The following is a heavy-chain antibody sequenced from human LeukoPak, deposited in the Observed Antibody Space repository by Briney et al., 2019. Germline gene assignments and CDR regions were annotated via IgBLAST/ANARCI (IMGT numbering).Heavy chain of an antibody. D-gene: IGHD2-15*01. V-gene: IGHV1-2*02. CDR3: ARVGSSVVVVAAHFDY. J-gene: IGHJ4*02. Sequence: ASEKVSCKASGYTFTGNYMHWVRHGPGQGLEWMGWINPNSGDTNYAQKFQGRVTMTRDTSISTAYMELSRLRSDDTAVYYCARVGSSVVVVAAHFDYWGQGTLVTVSS. CDR2: INPNSGDT. CDR1: GYTFTGNY.